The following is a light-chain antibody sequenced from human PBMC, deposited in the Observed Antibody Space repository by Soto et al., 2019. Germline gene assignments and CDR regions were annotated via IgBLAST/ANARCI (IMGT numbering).Light chain of an antibody. Sequence: EIVFTQSPGILSLSPGERASLSCGYSQSISSSFLDWYQQKPGQAPRLLIYGASSRATGIPDRLSGTGYETDLTITISRLENEDFAVYYCQQYDNSPITFGQGTRLEI. CDR2: GAS. V-gene: IGKV3-20*01. J-gene: IGKJ5*01. CDR1: QSISSSF. CDR3: QQYDNSPIT.